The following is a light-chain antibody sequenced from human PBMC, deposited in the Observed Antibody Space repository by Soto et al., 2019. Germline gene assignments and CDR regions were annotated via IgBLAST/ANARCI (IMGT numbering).Light chain of an antibody. CDR1: QSVSSY. Sequence: DIQMTQSPSPLSASVGDRVDITCRTSQSVSSYLNWYQAKPGKAPKLLIYEASSLESGVPSRFSGSGSGTDFTLTISSLQPEDSATYYFQQSYSTPPFTFGPGTIVDI. CDR2: EAS. CDR3: QQSYSTPPFT. J-gene: IGKJ3*01. V-gene: IGKV1-39*01.